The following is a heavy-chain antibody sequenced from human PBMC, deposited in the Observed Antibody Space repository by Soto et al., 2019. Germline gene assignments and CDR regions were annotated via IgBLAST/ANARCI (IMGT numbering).Heavy chain of an antibody. V-gene: IGHV6-1*01. Sequence: SQTLSLTCVISGDSVSSNSAAWNWIRQSPSRGLEWLGRTYYRSKWYNDYAVSVKSRITINPDTSKNQFSLQLNSVTPEDTAVYYCARDQGVGATGGYYYYGMDVWGQGTTVTVS. D-gene: IGHD1-26*01. CDR3: ARDQGVGATGGYYYYGMDV. CDR2: TYYRSKWYN. J-gene: IGHJ6*02. CDR1: GDSVSSNSAA.